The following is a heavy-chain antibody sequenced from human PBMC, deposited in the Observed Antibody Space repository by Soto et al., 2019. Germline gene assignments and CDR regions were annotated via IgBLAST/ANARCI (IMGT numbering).Heavy chain of an antibody. V-gene: IGHV3-48*03. CDR3: ARGYSGTWSRGGYFDY. D-gene: IGHD6-13*01. Sequence: GGSLRLSCAASGFTFSSYEMNWVRQAPGKGLECVSCISSRGSTIYYADSVKGRFTISRDNAKNSLYLQMNSLGAEDTAVYYCARGYSGTWSRGGYFDYWGQGTLVTVS. CDR2: ISSRGSTI. CDR1: GFTFSSYE. J-gene: IGHJ4*02.